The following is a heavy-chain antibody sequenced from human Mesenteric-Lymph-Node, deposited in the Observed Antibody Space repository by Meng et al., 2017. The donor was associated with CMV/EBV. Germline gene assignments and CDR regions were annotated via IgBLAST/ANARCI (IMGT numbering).Heavy chain of an antibody. Sequence: GGSLRLSCAASGFTFSSYAMHWVRQAPGKGLEYVSAISSNGGSTYYADSVKGRFTISRDNSKNTLYLQMGSLRAEDMAVYYCARVTYYYDSSGYSLDYWGQGTLVTVSS. D-gene: IGHD3-22*01. CDR1: GFTFSSYA. CDR2: ISSNGGST. J-gene: IGHJ4*02. V-gene: IGHV3-64*02. CDR3: ARVTYYYDSSGYSLDY.